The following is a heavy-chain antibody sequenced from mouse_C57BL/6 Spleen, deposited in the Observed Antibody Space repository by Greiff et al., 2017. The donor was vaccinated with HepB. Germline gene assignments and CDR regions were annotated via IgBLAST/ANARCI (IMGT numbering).Heavy chain of an antibody. CDR1: GYTFTSYG. CDR3: ARGYYGSSYPYYAMDY. Sequence: QVQLQQSGAELARPGASVKLSCKASGYTFTSYGISWVKQRTGQGLEWIGEIYPRSGNTYYNEKFKGKATLTADKSSSTAYMELRSLTSEDSAVYFCARGYYGSSYPYYAMDYWGQGTSVTVSS. CDR2: IYPRSGNT. J-gene: IGHJ4*01. D-gene: IGHD1-1*01. V-gene: IGHV1-81*01.